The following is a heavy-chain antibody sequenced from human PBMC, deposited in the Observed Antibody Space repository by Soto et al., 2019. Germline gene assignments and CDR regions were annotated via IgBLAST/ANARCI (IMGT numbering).Heavy chain of an antibody. Sequence: QLQLQESSPGLVKPSETLSLTCTVSGGSISSSSYYWGWIRQPPGKGLEWIGSIYYSGSTYYNPSPKSRVTISVDTSKNQFYLKLSSVTAADTAVYYCARKTTDIYYYDSSGYYYYFDYLGQGTLVTVSS. CDR3: ARKTTDIYYYDSSGYYYYFDY. CDR1: GGSISSSSYY. V-gene: IGHV4-39*01. D-gene: IGHD3-22*01. CDR2: IYYSGST. J-gene: IGHJ4*02.